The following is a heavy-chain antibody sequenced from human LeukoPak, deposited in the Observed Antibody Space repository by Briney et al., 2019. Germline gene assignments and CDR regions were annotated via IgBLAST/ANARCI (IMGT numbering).Heavy chain of an antibody. D-gene: IGHD3-10*02. V-gene: IGHV3-74*01. CDR1: GFTFSHYW. Sequence: GGSLRLSCAASGFTFSHYWMHWVRQAPGKGLVWVSRINSDGSSTTYADSVKGRFTISRDNFKNSLYLQMNSLRAEDTAVYYCAELGITMIGGVWGKGTTVTISS. J-gene: IGHJ6*04. CDR3: AELGITMIGGV. CDR2: INSDGSST.